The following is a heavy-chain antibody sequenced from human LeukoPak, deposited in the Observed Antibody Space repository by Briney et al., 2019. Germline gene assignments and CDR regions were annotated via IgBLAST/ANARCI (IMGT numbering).Heavy chain of an antibody. CDR1: GFTFSSYA. CDR2: ISGSGGST. D-gene: IGHD3-9*01. CDR3: AKDLGASETYYDILTGYNYFDY. J-gene: IGHJ4*02. V-gene: IGHV3-23*01. Sequence: GGSLRLSCAAPGFTFSSYAMSWVRQAPGKGLEWVSAISGSGGSTYYADSVKGRFTISRDNSKNTLYLQVNSLRAEDTAIYYCAKDLGASETYYDILTGYNYFDYWGQGTLVTVSS.